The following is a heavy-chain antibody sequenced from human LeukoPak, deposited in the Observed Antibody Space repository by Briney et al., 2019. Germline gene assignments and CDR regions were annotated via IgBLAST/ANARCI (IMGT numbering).Heavy chain of an antibody. CDR3: TRTYSSSSIDY. CDR1: GGSINNYY. CDR2: IFYTGST. D-gene: IGHD6-6*01. Sequence: SETLSLTCTVSGGSINNYYWSWIRQPPGKGLEWLGYIFYTGSTNYNPSLKSRVTMSIDTSKNQFSLKLSSVTAADTAVYYCTRTYSSSSIDYWGQGALVTVSS. J-gene: IGHJ4*02. V-gene: IGHV4-59*01.